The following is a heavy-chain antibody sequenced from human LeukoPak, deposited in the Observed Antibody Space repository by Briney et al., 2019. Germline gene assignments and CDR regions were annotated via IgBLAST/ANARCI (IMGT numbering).Heavy chain of an antibody. CDR2: IYYSGST. D-gene: IGHD2-15*01. V-gene: IGHV4-59*01. CDR3: ARGGYCSGGSCYLVDY. CDR1: GGSISSYY. J-gene: IGHJ4*02. Sequence: KTSETLSLTCTVSGGSISSYYWSWIRQPPGKGLEWIGYIYYSGSTNYNPSLKSRVTISVDTSKNQFSLKLSSVTAADTAVYYCARGGYCSGGSCYLVDYWGQGTLVTVSS.